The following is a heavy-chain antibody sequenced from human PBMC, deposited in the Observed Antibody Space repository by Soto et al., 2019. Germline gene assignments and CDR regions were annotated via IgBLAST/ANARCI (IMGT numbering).Heavy chain of an antibody. J-gene: IGHJ4*02. CDR2: IDPRDSYS. CDR3: ARTYYSGSGSYYIFDY. D-gene: IGHD3-10*01. CDR1: GYSFTSYW. V-gene: IGHV5-10-1*01. Sequence: GESLKISCKTSGYSFTSYWVTWVRQMPGKGLEWMGRIDPRDSYSSYSPSFQGHVTMSADKSISTAYLQWSSLMASDTAMYYCARTYYSGSGSYYIFDYWGRGTLVTVSS.